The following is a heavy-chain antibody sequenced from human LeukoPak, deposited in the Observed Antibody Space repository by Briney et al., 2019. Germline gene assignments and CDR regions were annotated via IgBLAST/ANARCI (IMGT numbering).Heavy chain of an antibody. CDR3: ASASYGPPSDY. J-gene: IGHJ4*02. D-gene: IGHD4-17*01. CDR2: INHSGST. V-gene: IGHV4-34*01. Sequence: PSETLSLTCAVYGGSFSGYYWSWIRQPPGNGLEWIGEINHSGSTNYNPSLKSRVTISVDTSKNQFSLKLSSVTGADTAVYYCASASYGPPSDYWGQGTLVTVSS. CDR1: GGSFSGYY.